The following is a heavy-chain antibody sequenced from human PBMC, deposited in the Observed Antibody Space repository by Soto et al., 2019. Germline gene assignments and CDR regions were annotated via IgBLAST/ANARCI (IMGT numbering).Heavy chain of an antibody. CDR1: GFSLSNARMG. Sequence: SGPTLVNPTETLTLTCTVSGFSLSNARMGVSWIRQPPGKALEWLAHIFSNDEKSYSTSLKSRLTISKDTSKSQVVLTMTNMDPVDTATYYCARNYYGSLPYYYYGMDVWGQGTTVTVSS. D-gene: IGHD3-10*01. J-gene: IGHJ6*02. CDR3: ARNYYGSLPYYYYGMDV. CDR2: IFSNDEK. V-gene: IGHV2-26*01.